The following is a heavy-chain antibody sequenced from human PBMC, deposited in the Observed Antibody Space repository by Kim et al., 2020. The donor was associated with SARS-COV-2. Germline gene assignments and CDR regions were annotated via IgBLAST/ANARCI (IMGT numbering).Heavy chain of an antibody. V-gene: IGHV3-15*01. CDR2: DGGTT. Sequence: DGGTTDYAAPVKGRFNISRDDSKNTVYLQMQRLKTEDTAVYYCTTGPFITNYWGQGTLVTVSS. J-gene: IGHJ4*02. D-gene: IGHD3-22*01. CDR3: TTGPFITNY.